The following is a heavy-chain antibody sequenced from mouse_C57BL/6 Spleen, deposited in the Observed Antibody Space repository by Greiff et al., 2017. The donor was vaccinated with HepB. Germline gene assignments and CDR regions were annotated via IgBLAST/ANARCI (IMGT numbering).Heavy chain of an antibody. J-gene: IGHJ3*01. V-gene: IGHV1-80*01. CDR1: GYAFSSYW. Sequence: VQLQPSGAELVKPGASVKISCKASGYAFSSYWMNWVKQRPGKGLEWIGQIYPGDGDTNYNGKFKGKATLTADKSSSTAYMQLSSLTSEDSAVDYCARERLFITTVVEGFAYWGQGTLVTVSA. CDR2: IYPGDGDT. D-gene: IGHD1-1*01. CDR3: ARERLFITTVVEGFAY.